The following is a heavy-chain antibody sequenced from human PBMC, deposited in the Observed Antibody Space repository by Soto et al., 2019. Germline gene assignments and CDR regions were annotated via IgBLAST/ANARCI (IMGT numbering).Heavy chain of an antibody. CDR3: ARELSSSWRFDY. J-gene: IGHJ4*02. D-gene: IGHD6-13*01. V-gene: IGHV1-8*01. CDR2: MNPNSGNT. Sequence: QVQLVQSRAEVKEPGASVKVSCKASSYTFTSYDINWVRQATGQGREWMGWMNPNSGNTGYAQKFQGRVTMTRNTSISTAYMELSSLRSEDTAVYYCARELSSSWRFDYWGQGTLVTVSS. CDR1: SYTFTSYD.